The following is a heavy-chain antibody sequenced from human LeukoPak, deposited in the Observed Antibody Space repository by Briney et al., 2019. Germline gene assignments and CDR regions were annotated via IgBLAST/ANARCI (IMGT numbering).Heavy chain of an antibody. J-gene: IGHJ4*02. V-gene: IGHV3-73*01. Sequence: GGSLRLSCAASGFAFCGSDIHWVRQASGKGLEWVGRIKTKPNGYATSYAASVIGRFTISRDDSESTAYLQMNNLRTEDTAVYYCTSPVHVDYWGQGTLVTVFS. CDR2: IKTKPNGYAT. CDR1: GFAFCGSD. D-gene: IGHD4-17*01. CDR3: TSPVHVDY.